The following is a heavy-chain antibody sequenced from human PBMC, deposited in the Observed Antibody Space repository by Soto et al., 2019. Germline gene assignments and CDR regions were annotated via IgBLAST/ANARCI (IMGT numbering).Heavy chain of an antibody. CDR2: IYYSGST. V-gene: IGHV4-59*01. D-gene: IGHD1-26*01. CDR1: GGSISSYY. Sequence: PSETLSLTCTVSGGSISSYYWSWSRQPPGKGLEWIGYIYYSGSTNYNPSLKSRVTISVDTSKNQFSLKLSSVTAADTAVYYCARARAILLHFDYWGQGTLVTVSS. CDR3: ARARAILLHFDY. J-gene: IGHJ4*02.